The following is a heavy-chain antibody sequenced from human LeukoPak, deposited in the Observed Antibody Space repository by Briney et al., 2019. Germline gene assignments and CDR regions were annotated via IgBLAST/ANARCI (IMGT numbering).Heavy chain of an antibody. CDR1: GFTFSSYS. CDR2: VKSKTDGETT. J-gene: IGHJ4*02. CDR3: TTDSRFKGSSWSPFGF. Sequence: GGSLRLSCAASGFTFSSYSMNWVRQAPGKGLEWVGRVKSKTDGETTDYAAPVKGRFTISRDDSKNMLYLQMNSLKTEDTAVYYCTTDSRFKGSSWSPFGFWGQGTLVTVSS. D-gene: IGHD6-13*01. V-gene: IGHV3-15*01.